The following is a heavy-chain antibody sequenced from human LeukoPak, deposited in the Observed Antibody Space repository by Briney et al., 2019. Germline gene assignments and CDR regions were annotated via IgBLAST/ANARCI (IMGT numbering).Heavy chain of an antibody. Sequence: GGSLRLSCAASGFTFSSYAMHWVRQAPGKGLEWVAVISYDGSNKYYADSVKGRFTISRDNSKNTLYLQMNSLRAEGTAVYYCARDPLTPWGQGTLVTVSS. D-gene: IGHD4-23*01. CDR3: ARDPLTP. CDR1: GFTFSSYA. V-gene: IGHV3-30-3*01. J-gene: IGHJ4*02. CDR2: ISYDGSNK.